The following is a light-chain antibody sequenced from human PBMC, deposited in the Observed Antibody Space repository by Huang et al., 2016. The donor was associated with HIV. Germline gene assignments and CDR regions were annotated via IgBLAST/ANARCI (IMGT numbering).Light chain of an antibody. CDR1: QSVSSY. CDR3: QQRSNWPRT. V-gene: IGKV3-11*01. CDR2: DAS. J-gene: IGKJ4*01. Sequence: EIVLTQSPATLSLSPGARATLSCRASQSVSSYLAWYQQKPGQAPRLLIYDASNRATGIPARFSGSGSGTDVTLTISSLEPEDFAVYYCQQRSNWPRTFGGGTKVEIK.